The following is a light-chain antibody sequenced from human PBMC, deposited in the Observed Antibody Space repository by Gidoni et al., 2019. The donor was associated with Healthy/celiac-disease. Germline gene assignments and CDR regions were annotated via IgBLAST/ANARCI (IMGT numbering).Light chain of an antibody. CDR1: SSDVGGYNY. J-gene: IGLJ2*01. V-gene: IGLV2-8*01. Sequence: QSALTQPPSASGSPGQSVTISCTGTSSDVGGYNYVSWYHQHPGKAPKLMIYEVSQRPSGVPDLFSGSKSGNTASLTVSGLQAEDEADYYCSSYAGSNNYVVFGGGTKLTVL. CDR3: SSYAGSNNYVV. CDR2: EVS.